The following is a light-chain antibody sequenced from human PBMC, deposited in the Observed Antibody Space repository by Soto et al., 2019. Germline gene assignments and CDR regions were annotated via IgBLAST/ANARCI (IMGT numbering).Light chain of an antibody. CDR2: DAS. J-gene: IGKJ3*01. Sequence: DIQMTQSPSTLSASVGDRVTITCRASQSISSWLAWYQQNPGKAPKLLIYDASSLESGVPSRFSGSGSGTEFTLTISSLQPDDFATYYCQQYNSYSPLFTFGPGTKVDIK. CDR1: QSISSW. CDR3: QQYNSYSPLFT. V-gene: IGKV1-5*01.